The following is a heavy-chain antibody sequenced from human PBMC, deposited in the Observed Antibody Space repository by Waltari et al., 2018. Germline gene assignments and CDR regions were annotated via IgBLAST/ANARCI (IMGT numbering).Heavy chain of an antibody. Sequence: EVQLVESGGGLIQPGGSLRLSCVVSGFTVSNKSMTWVRQAPGKGLECVSLIYSGGDTYYADSVKGRFTISKDNSKNTVYLQMNSLRAEDTAVYYCARYSLDAFDIWGQGTLVTVSS. CDR3: ARYSLDAFDI. CDR2: IYSGGDT. CDR1: GFTVSNKS. J-gene: IGHJ3*02. V-gene: IGHV3-53*01. D-gene: IGHD5-18*01.